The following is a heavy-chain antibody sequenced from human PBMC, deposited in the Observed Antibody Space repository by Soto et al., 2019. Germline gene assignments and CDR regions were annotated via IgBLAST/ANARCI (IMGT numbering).Heavy chain of an antibody. J-gene: IGHJ2*01. D-gene: IGHD2-15*01. CDR1: GYTFTGYY. V-gene: IGHV1-2*04. CDR2: INPNSGGT. Sequence: QVQLVQSGAEVKKPGASVKVSCKASGYTFTGYYMHWVRQAPGQGLEWMGWINPNSGGTNYAQKFQGWVTITRDPSISTAYMELSRLRSDATAVYYCARDVRRMSGWYFDLWGRGTLVTVSS. CDR3: ARDVRRMSGWYFDL.